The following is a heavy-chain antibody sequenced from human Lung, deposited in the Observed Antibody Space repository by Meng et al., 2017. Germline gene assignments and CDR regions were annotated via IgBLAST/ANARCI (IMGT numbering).Heavy chain of an antibody. Sequence: GESLKISCAASGFIFSDYYMNWVRQAPGKGLEWVSYISTSSRSTDYADSVKGRFTISRDNAKNSLFLQMNSLRAEDTAVYFCARDAGYCSGGSCYSVDYFDYWGQGDLVTVSS. V-gene: IGHV3-11*05. CDR3: ARDAGYCSGGSCYSVDYFDY. D-gene: IGHD2-15*01. CDR2: ISTSSRST. CDR1: GFIFSDYY. J-gene: IGHJ4*02.